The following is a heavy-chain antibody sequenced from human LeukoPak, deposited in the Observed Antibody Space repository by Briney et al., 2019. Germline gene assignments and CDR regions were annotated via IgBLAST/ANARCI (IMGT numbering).Heavy chain of an antibody. J-gene: IGHJ4*02. CDR1: GFTFSIYE. V-gene: IGHV3-48*03. CDR2: ISSGGGTI. CDR3: ARIRADSSGYYYKYFDF. Sequence: GGSLRLFCVVSGFTFSIYEMNWVRQAPGKGLEWVSYISSGGGTIYYADSVKGRFTISRDNAKNSLYLQMNSLRAEDTAVYYCARIRADSSGYYYKYFDFWGQGTLVTVSS. D-gene: IGHD3-22*01.